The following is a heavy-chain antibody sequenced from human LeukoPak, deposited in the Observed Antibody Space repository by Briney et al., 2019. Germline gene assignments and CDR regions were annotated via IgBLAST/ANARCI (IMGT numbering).Heavy chain of an antibody. Sequence: SETLSLTCSVFDGSISNYYWSWIRQPPGKGLEWIGYAYYSGSTTYNPSLESRVTISVDKSKNHFSLNLRSVTAADTAIYCCASHVTVLGTRGFGYWGQGILVTVSS. CDR1: DGSISNYY. CDR2: AYYSGST. V-gene: IGHV4-59*12. D-gene: IGHD6-19*01. CDR3: ASHVTVLGTRGFGY. J-gene: IGHJ4*02.